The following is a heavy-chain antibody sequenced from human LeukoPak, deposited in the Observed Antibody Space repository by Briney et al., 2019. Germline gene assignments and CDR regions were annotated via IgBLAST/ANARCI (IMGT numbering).Heavy chain of an antibody. CDR2: IRGSGGSGANT. J-gene: IGHJ4*02. CDR1: GFTFSSYG. V-gene: IGHV3-23*01. Sequence: GGSLRLSCAASGFTFSSYGMSWVRQAPGKGLEWVSGIRGSGGSGANTYYADSVQGRFTISRDNSKNTLYLQMNSLRAEDTAVYYCAKDGDVLGFLEWFNFDYWGQGTLVTVSS. CDR3: AKDGDVLGFLEWFNFDY. D-gene: IGHD3-3*02.